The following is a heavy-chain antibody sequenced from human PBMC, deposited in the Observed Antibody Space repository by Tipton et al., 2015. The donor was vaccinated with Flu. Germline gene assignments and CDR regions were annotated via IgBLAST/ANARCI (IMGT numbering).Heavy chain of an antibody. J-gene: IGHJ4*02. CDR2: IYPSGTT. D-gene: IGHD2-15*01. CDR3: VRIEGAFEAGYCVSTDCWIDY. CDR1: DGSIRSTNYF. V-gene: IGHV4-39*01. Sequence: LRLSCTVSDGSIRSTNYFCAWIRQPPGKRLELIGSIYPSGTTYYNPSLKSRVTISVDTSKSQFSLNLSSVTAADTAIYYCVRIEGAFEAGYCVSTDCWIDYWGQGTLVTVSP.